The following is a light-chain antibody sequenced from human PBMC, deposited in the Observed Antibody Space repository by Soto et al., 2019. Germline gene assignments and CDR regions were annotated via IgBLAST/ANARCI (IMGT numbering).Light chain of an antibody. J-gene: IGLJ1*01. CDR1: SSDVGGYDY. V-gene: IGLV2-23*01. CDR2: RGT. CDR3: CSSAPESTYV. Sequence: QSVLTQPASVSGSPGQSITISCTGTSSDVGGYDYVSWYQQHPHKAPQVIIYRGTQRPSGASNRFSASTSGNAASLTISGLQADDEADYFCCSSAPESTYVCGTGTKVTVL.